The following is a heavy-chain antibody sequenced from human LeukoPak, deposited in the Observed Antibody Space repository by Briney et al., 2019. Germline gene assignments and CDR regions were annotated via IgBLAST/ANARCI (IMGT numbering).Heavy chain of an antibody. J-gene: IGHJ4*02. D-gene: IGHD1-14*01. V-gene: IGHV3-74*01. Sequence: GGSLRLSCAASGFTFSSFWMHWVRQAPGQGLVWVSRINTDGSSTSYADSVRGRFTVSRDNSNNTIYLQMTNLRVEDTAVYHCVRDPFPGFPDYFDSWGQGTLVTVSS. CDR3: VRDPFPGFPDYFDS. CDR1: GFTFSSFW. CDR2: INTDGSST.